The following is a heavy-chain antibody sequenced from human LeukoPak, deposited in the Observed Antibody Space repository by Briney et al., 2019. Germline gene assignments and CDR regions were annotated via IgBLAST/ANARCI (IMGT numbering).Heavy chain of an antibody. V-gene: IGHV3-30*04. D-gene: IGHD2-15*01. Sequence: GRSLRLSCAASGFTFSNYAMHWVRQAPGKGLEWVAVISYDGSNKYYADSVKGRFTISRDNSKNTLYLQMNSLRAGDTAVYYCARAYCSGGSCYGAFDIWGQGTMVTVSS. CDR1: GFTFSNYA. CDR2: ISYDGSNK. CDR3: ARAYCSGGSCYGAFDI. J-gene: IGHJ3*02.